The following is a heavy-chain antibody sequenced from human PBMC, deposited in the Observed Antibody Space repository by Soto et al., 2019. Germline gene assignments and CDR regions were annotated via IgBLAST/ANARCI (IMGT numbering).Heavy chain of an antibody. V-gene: IGHV1-69*01. J-gene: IGHJ2*01. D-gene: IGHD6-19*01. CDR2: IIPIFGTA. Sequence: QVQLVQSGAEVQKPGSSVKVSCKASGGTFSSYAISWVRQAPGQGLEWMGGIIPIFGTANYAQKFQGRVTITADESTSTAYMELSSLRSEDTAVYYCARCQEQWLPEPAYFDLWGRGTLVTVSS. CDR1: GGTFSSYA. CDR3: ARCQEQWLPEPAYFDL.